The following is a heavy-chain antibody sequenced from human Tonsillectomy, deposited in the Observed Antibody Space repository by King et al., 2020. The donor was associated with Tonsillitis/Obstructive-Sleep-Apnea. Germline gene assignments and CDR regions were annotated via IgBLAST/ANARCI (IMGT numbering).Heavy chain of an antibody. CDR3: AKDLYFDFWCGTFDY. J-gene: IGHJ4*02. CDR2: ISWNSGSI. Sequence: DVQLVESGGGLVQPGRSLRLSCAASGFTFDDYAMHWVRQAPGKGLEWVSGISWNSGSIGYADSVKGRFTISRDNAKNSLYLQMNSLRAEDTALYYCAKDLYFDFWCGTFDYWGQGTLVTVPS. CDR1: GFTFDDYA. V-gene: IGHV3-9*01. D-gene: IGHD3-3*01.